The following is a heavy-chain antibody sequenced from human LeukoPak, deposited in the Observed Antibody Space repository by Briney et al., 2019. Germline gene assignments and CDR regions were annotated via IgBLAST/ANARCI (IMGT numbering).Heavy chain of an antibody. CDR2: IIPILGIA. CDR3: SGPRAYSGYRDAFDI. CDR1: GGTFSSYA. D-gene: IGHD5-12*01. J-gene: IGHJ3*02. V-gene: IGHV1-69*04. Sequence: GASVKVSCKASGGTFSSYAISWVRQAPGQGLEWMGRIIPILGIANYAQKFQGRVTITADDSTSTTYMELRSTRSEDRAVYYRSGPRAYSGYRDAFDIWGQGTMVTVSS.